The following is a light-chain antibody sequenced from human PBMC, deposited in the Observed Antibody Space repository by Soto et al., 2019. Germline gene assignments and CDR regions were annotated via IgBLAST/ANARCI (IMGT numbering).Light chain of an antibody. J-gene: IGKJ5*01. Sequence: VLTHPPRTLSLSPSERGTLSCRASQSVSSSYLAWYQQKPGQAPRLLIYGASSRPTGIPDRFSGSGSGTDFTLTISRLEPEDFAVYYCQQYGRSSPSGQGTRLAI. V-gene: IGKV3-20*01. CDR1: QSVSSSY. CDR3: QQYGRSSP. CDR2: GAS.